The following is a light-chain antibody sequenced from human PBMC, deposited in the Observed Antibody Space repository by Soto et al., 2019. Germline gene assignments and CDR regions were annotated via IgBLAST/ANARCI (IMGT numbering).Light chain of an antibody. CDR2: AAS. CDR3: QKYNTALALT. Sequence: DIQMTQSPSSLSASVGDRVTITCRASQGISTYLAWYQQKPEKVPKLLIYAASTLQSGVPSRFSGSGSGTDFTLTISSLQPEDVATYYCQKYNTALALTFGGGTKVEIK. J-gene: IGKJ4*01. V-gene: IGKV1-27*01. CDR1: QGISTY.